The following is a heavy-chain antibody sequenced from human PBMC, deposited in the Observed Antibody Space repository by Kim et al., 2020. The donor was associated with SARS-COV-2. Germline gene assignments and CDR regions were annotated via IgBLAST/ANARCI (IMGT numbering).Heavy chain of an antibody. D-gene: IGHD1-7*01. V-gene: IGHV4-39*01. CDR3: ARLSGAWWNYDI. Sequence: YYNPTRKSRVTIPVDTSKNHFALKRTAVTAADTAMYYCARLSGAWWNYDIWGQGTMVTVSS. J-gene: IGHJ3*02.